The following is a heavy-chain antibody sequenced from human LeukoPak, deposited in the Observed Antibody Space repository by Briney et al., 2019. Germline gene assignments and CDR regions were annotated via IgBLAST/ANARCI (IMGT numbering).Heavy chain of an antibody. CDR2: ISYDGSNE. D-gene: IGHD1-26*01. Sequence: GGSLRLSCAASGFTFSNYVMHWARQAPGKGLEWVAVISYDGSNEFHADSVKGRFTISRDNSKNTLYLQMNSLRAEDTAVYFCARGRKWELLYYFDSWGQGTLVTVSS. J-gene: IGHJ4*02. V-gene: IGHV3-30-3*01. CDR1: GFTFSNYV. CDR3: ARGRKWELLYYFDS.